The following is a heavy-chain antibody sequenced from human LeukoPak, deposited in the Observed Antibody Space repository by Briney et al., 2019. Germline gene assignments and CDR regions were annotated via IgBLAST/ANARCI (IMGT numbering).Heavy chain of an antibody. Sequence: PGGSLRLSCAASGFTFDDYGMSWVRQAPGKGLEWVSGINWNGGSTGYADSVKGRFTISRDNAKNSLYLQMNSLRAEDTALYYCARVLASRFLGWLDYYYMDVWGKGTTVTVSS. CDR1: GFTFDDYG. CDR2: INWNGGST. D-gene: IGHD3-3*01. J-gene: IGHJ6*03. V-gene: IGHV3-20*04. CDR3: ARVLASRFLGWLDYYYMDV.